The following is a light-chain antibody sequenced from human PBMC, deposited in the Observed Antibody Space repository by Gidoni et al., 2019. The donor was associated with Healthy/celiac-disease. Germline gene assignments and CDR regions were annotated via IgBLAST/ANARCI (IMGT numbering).Light chain of an antibody. CDR1: QSVSSSY. Sequence: EIVLTQSPGNLSWSPGERATLSCRASQSVSSSYLAWYQQKPGQAPRLLIYGASSRATGIPDRFSGSGSGTDFTLTISRLEPEDFAVYYCQQYGSSRTFGQGTKVEIK. CDR2: GAS. CDR3: QQYGSSRT. V-gene: IGKV3-20*01. J-gene: IGKJ1*01.